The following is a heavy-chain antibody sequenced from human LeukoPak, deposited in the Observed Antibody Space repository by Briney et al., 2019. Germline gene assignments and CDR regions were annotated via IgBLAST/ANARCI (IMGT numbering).Heavy chain of an antibody. Sequence: PGGSLRLSCAASGFTFDAYAMTWIRQAPGKGLEWLSYISSSSTYTNYADSVKGRFTISRDNAKNSLHLQMNSLRAEDTAVYYCARDPLVGRHPDYWGQGTLVTVSS. D-gene: IGHD2-21*01. V-gene: IGHV3-11*06. CDR1: GFTFDAYA. J-gene: IGHJ4*02. CDR2: ISSSSTYT. CDR3: ARDPLVGRHPDY.